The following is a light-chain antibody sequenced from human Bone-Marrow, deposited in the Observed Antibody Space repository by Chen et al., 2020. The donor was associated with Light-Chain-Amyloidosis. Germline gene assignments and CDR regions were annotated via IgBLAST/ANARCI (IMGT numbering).Light chain of an antibody. CDR1: SSRIGAGYD. Sequence: QSVLTQPPSVSGAPGQRVTISCNGTSSRIGAGYDVHGYQQLTRTASKLLIYGTSHRPSGVPDRFSGSKSGTAASLAITGLQAVDEADYYCQSYDSSLSGSVFGGGTKLTVL. J-gene: IGLJ3*02. CDR2: GTS. CDR3: QSYDSSLSGSV. V-gene: IGLV1-40*01.